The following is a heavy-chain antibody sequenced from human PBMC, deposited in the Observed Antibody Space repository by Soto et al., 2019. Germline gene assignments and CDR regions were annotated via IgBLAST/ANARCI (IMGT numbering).Heavy chain of an antibody. CDR2: MFYSGST. CDR1: GGSISSSSSY. CDR3: VRRFCSTCPLDY. D-gene: IGHD2-15*01. Sequence: SETLSLTCTVSGGSISSSSSYWGWIRQPPGKGLEWIGSMFYSGSTYYNPSLKSRVTISVDTSKNQFSLELSSVTAADTAVYYCVRRFCSTCPLDYWGQGTLVTVSS. J-gene: IGHJ4*02. V-gene: IGHV4-39*01.